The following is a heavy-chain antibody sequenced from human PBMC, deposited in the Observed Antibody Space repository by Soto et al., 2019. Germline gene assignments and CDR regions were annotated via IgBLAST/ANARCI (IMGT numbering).Heavy chain of an antibody. V-gene: IGHV4-34*01. J-gene: IGHJ5*02. D-gene: IGHD6-13*01. CDR3: ARVREYSSSWYWLDP. Sequence: SETLSLTCAVYGGSFSGYYWSWIRQPPGKGLEWIGEINHSGSTNYNPSLKSRVTISVDTSKNQFSLKLSSVTAADTAVYYCARVREYSSSWYWLDPWGPGPLVTVYS. CDR1: GGSFSGYY. CDR2: INHSGST.